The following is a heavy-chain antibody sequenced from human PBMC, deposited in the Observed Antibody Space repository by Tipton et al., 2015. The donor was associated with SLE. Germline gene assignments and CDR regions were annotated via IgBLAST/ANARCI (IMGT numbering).Heavy chain of an antibody. CDR2: TYTSGST. J-gene: IGHJ6*03. D-gene: IGHD1-26*01. CDR1: GGSISSYY. Sequence: LRLSCTVSGGSISSYYWSWIRQPAGKGLEWIGRTYTSGSTNYNPSLKSRVTMSVDTSKNQFSLKLSSVTAADTAVYYCARDRRVAPYYYYYYMDVWGKGTTVTVSS. V-gene: IGHV4-4*07. CDR3: ARDRRVAPYYYYYYMDV.